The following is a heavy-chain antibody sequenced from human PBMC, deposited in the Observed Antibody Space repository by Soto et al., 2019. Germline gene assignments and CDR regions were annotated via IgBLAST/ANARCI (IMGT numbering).Heavy chain of an antibody. CDR1: GFSFTSYA. D-gene: IGHD5-18*01. CDR3: AKADTAMVRSYFDY. J-gene: IGHJ4*02. Sequence: PGGSLRLSCAASGFSFTSYAMSWVRQAPGKGLEWVSAISGSGGSTYYADSVKGRFTISRDNSKNTLYLQMNSLRAEDTAVYYCAKADTAMVRSYFDYWGQGTLVTVSS. CDR2: ISGSGGST. V-gene: IGHV3-23*01.